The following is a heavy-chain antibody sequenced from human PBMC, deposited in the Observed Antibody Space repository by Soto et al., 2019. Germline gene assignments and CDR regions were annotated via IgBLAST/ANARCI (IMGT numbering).Heavy chain of an antibody. CDR3: ARDGGRRYSSGWSSYYFDY. J-gene: IGHJ4*02. CDR1: GFTFSSYA. Sequence: GGSLRLSCAASGFTFSSYAMHWVRQAPGKGLEWVAVISYDGSNKYYADSVKGRFTISRDNSKNTLYLQMNSLRAEDTAVYYCARDGGRRYSSGWSSYYFDYWGQGTLVTVSS. D-gene: IGHD6-19*01. V-gene: IGHV3-30-3*01. CDR2: ISYDGSNK.